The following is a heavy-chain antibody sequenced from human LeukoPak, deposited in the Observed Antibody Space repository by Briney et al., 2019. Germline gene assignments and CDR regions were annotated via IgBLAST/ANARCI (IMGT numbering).Heavy chain of an antibody. D-gene: IGHD3-16*01. CDR1: GFTFSNYA. V-gene: IGHV3-23*01. J-gene: IGHJ4*02. Sequence: PGGSLRLSCAASGFTFSNYAMSWVRQAPGKGLEWVSTVPGSGSSTSYADSVQGRFTISRDNSKNTLYLQMNSLGAEDTAVYYCAKDLKAVLFAYFDYWGQGALVTVSS. CDR2: VPGSGSST. CDR3: AKDLKAVLFAYFDY.